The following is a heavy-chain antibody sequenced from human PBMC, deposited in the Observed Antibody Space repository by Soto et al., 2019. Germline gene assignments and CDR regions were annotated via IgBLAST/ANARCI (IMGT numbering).Heavy chain of an antibody. Sequence: QLQLQESGSGLVKPSQTLSLTCAVSGGSISSGGYSWSWIRQPPGKGLEWIGYISHSGSTYYNPSLESRVTLSVDRAQTPFSLKLSSVTASDTAVYYCARDMGSDDFWRAYPHPSGLDVWGQGTTVTLSS. J-gene: IGHJ6*02. CDR2: ISHSGST. CDR1: GGSISSGGYS. V-gene: IGHV4-30-2*01. CDR3: ARDMGSDDFWRAYPHPSGLDV. D-gene: IGHD3-3*01.